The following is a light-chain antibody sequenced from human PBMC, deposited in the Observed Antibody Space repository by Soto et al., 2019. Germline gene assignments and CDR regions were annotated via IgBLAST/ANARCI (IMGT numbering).Light chain of an antibody. Sequence: PGARATLSCRASQSVSSIFLAWYQHKPGQAPRLLIYGASTRATGIPDRFSGSGSGTDFILTISRLEPEDFAVYYCQQYGSSPRTFGHGTRVEIK. CDR2: GAS. V-gene: IGKV3-20*01. J-gene: IGKJ1*01. CDR1: QSVSSIF. CDR3: QQYGSSPRT.